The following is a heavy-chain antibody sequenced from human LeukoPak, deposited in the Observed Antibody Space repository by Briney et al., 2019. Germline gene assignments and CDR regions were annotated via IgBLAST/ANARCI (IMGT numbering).Heavy chain of an antibody. CDR1: GFTFSNAW. V-gene: IGHV3-15*01. Sequence: PGGPLRLSCAASGFTFSNAWMSWVRQAPGKGLEWVGRIKSKTDGGTTDHAAPVKGRFTISRDDSKNTLYLQMNSLKTEDTAVYYCTTPYSSSWYYFDYWGQGTLVTVSS. J-gene: IGHJ4*02. CDR3: TTPYSSSWYYFDY. CDR2: IKSKTDGGTT. D-gene: IGHD6-13*01.